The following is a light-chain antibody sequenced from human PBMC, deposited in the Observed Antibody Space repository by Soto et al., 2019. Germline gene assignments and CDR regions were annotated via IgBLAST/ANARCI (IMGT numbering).Light chain of an antibody. Sequence: EIVLTQSPGTLSLSPGERATLSSRSSQSVSSSYLAWYQQKPGQAPRLLIYGASSRAPGIPDRFSGSGSGTDFTLTISRLEPEDFAVYYCQQYGSSRTFGQGTKVDIK. V-gene: IGKV3-20*01. CDR1: QSVSSSY. J-gene: IGKJ1*01. CDR3: QQYGSSRT. CDR2: GAS.